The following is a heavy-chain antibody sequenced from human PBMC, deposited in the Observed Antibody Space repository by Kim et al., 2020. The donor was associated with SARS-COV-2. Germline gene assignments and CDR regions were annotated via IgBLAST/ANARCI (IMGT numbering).Heavy chain of an antibody. D-gene: IGHD3-3*01. CDR1: GGSFSAYS. Sequence: SETLSLTCAVYGGSFSAYSWIWIRQAPGKGLEWIGEVNHSGITKYHPSLKSRVTISVDTSKNQFSLKLPSVTAADTAVFYCARGRAGVVPSPILGRGPFYYDYAMDIGGQGPTDTVS. V-gene: IGHV4-34*01. CDR2: VNHSGIT. J-gene: IGHJ6*02. CDR3: ARGRAGVVPSPILGRGPFYYDYAMDI.